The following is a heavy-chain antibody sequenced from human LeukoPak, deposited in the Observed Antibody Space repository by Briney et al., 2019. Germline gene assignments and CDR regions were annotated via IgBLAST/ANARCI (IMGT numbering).Heavy chain of an antibody. CDR2: ISGSGGST. J-gene: IGHJ5*02. V-gene: IGHV3-23*01. CDR1: GFTFSSYA. Sequence: GGSLRLSCAASGFTFSSYAMSWVRQAPGKGLEWVSAISGSGGSTYYADSVKGRFTISRGNSKNTLYLQMNSLRAEDTAVYYCAKGGLPVGMFDPWGQGTLVTVSS. D-gene: IGHD4-23*01. CDR3: AKGGLPVGMFDP.